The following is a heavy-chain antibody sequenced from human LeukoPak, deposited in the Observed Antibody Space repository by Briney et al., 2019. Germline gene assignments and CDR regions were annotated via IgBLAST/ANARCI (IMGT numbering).Heavy chain of an antibody. CDR1: GFTFSSYS. CDR3: ARDRKPYYDFWSGPLDY. J-gene: IGHJ4*02. D-gene: IGHD3-3*01. V-gene: IGHV3-21*01. CDR2: ISSSSSYI. Sequence: PGGSLRLSCAASGFTFSSYSMNWVRQAPGKGLEWVSSISSSSSYIYYADSVKGRFTISRDNAKNSLYLQMNSLRAEDTAVYYCARDRKPYYDFWSGPLDYWGQGTLVTVSS.